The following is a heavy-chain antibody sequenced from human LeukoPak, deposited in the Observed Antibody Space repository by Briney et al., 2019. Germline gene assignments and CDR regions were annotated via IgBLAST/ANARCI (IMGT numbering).Heavy chain of an antibody. J-gene: IGHJ5*02. CDR3: AAWACSGGSCYWFDP. Sequence: SETLSLTCTVSGGSISSSSYYWGWIRQPPGKGLEWIGSIYYSGSTYYNPSLKSRVTISVDTSKNRFSPKLSSVTAADTAVYYCAAWACSGGSCYWFDPWGQGTLVTVSS. CDR1: GGSISSSSYY. CDR2: IYYSGST. D-gene: IGHD2-15*01. V-gene: IGHV4-39*01.